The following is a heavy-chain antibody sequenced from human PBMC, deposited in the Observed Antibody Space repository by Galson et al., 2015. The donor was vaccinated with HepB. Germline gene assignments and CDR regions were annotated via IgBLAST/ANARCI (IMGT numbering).Heavy chain of an antibody. D-gene: IGHD5-12*01. J-gene: IGHJ4*02. Sequence: SLRLSCAASGFTFDDYAMHWVRQAPGKGLEWVSGISWNSGSIGYADSVKGRFTISRDNAKNSLYLQMNSLRVEDTALYYCAKDETRAYSGTYLGNWGQGTLVTVSS. CDR2: ISWNSGSI. V-gene: IGHV3-9*01. CDR1: GFTFDDYA. CDR3: AKDETRAYSGTYLGN.